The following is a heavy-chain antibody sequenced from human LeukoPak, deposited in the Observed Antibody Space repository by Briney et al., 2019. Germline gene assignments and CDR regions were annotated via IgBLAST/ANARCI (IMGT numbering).Heavy chain of an antibody. CDR1: GFTFSSYE. D-gene: IGHD4/OR15-4a*01. CDR3: AKDPTHFRVWDDYDTNILSH. J-gene: IGHJ4*02. V-gene: IGHV3-48*03. CDR2: ISSSGSTI. Sequence: GGSLRLSCAASGFTFSSYEMNWVRQAPGKGLEWVSYISSSGSTIYYADSVKGRFTISRDNARNSLYLQMNSLRADDTAVYYCAKDPTHFRVWDDYDTNILSHWGQGTLVTVSS.